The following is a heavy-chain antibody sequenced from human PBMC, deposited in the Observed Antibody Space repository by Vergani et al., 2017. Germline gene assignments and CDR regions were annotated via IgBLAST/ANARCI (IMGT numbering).Heavy chain of an antibody. Sequence: EVQLLESGGGSAQPGESLRLSCVASGFTFTAHGLNGVRQAPGKGLEWVSGISGQNFRTHYADSVKGRFTISRDDSKNTVYLQINSLRAEDTAFYYCAPRRGGSYYLFDYWGQGTLVTVSS. CDR1: GFTFTAHG. D-gene: IGHD1-26*01. J-gene: IGHJ4*02. CDR3: APRRGGSYYLFDY. V-gene: IGHV3-23*01. CDR2: ISGQNFRT.